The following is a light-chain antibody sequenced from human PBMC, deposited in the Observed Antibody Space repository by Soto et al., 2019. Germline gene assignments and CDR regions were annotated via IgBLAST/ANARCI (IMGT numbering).Light chain of an antibody. CDR2: GAS. CDR1: QTIGTY. V-gene: IGKV1-39*01. CDR3: QQSYSIPPA. J-gene: IGKJ4*01. Sequence: DIQMTQSPTSLSASVGDRVTITCRASQTIGTYLRWYQQNPGKAPQLLIYGASDLQRGVPSRFRGSGSGTDFTLTIRSLEIEDFATYYCQQSYSIPPAFGGGTKVEI.